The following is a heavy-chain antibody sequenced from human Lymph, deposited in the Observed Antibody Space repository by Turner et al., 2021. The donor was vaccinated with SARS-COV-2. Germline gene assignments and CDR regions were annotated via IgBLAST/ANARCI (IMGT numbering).Heavy chain of an antibody. CDR2: ISYDGSNK. V-gene: IGHV3-30*18. Sequence: QVPLAEPGGGVVQPGGSLRPSCAASGFTFSSYGMHWVRQATGKGLEWVAVISYDGSNKYYADSVKGRFTISRDNTKKTLYLQMNSLRAEDTAVYYCAKVRSIFGVVIGGMDVWGQGTTVTVSS. D-gene: IGHD3-3*01. CDR3: AKVRSIFGVVIGGMDV. CDR1: GFTFSSYG. J-gene: IGHJ6*02.